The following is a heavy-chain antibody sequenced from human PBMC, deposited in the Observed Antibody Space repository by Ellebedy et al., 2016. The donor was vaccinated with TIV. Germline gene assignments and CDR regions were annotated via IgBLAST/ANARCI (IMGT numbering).Heavy chain of an antibody. D-gene: IGHD3-16*01. CDR3: VGLITSGGDIK. CDR1: GFTFSSYG. V-gene: IGHV3-33*01. Sequence: GGSLRLXXVASGFTFSSYGMHWVRQAPGKGLAWVAVIWFDGSNKYYADSVKGRFTISRDNSKNTLYLQMNSLRAEDTAVYYCVGLITSGGDIKWGQGTLVTVSS. J-gene: IGHJ4*02. CDR2: IWFDGSNK.